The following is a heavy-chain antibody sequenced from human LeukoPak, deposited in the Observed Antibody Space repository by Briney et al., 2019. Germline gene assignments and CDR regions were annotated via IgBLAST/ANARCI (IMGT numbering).Heavy chain of an antibody. CDR3: ARGTSAGGPISPFDF. CDR2: IKQDGSQE. Sequence: GGSLRLSCAASRFTLSTYWMSWVRQAPGKGLEWVAHIKQDGSQEYYVDSVKGRFTISRDSAKNSLYLQMNSLRAEDTGIYYCARGTSAGGPISPFDFWGQGTVVTVSS. D-gene: IGHD6-13*01. CDR1: RFTLSTYW. V-gene: IGHV3-7*01. J-gene: IGHJ4*02.